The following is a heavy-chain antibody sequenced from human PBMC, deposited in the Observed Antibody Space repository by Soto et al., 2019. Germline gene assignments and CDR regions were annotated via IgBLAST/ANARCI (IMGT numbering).Heavy chain of an antibody. CDR1: GFSLSTSGVG. CDR3: AHKGPEDWPLDY. Sequence: QITLKESGPTLVRPTQTLTLTCAFSGFSLSTSGVGVGWIRQPPGKALEWLAVIYWDDSKHYSPSLRSRPTITKDTSKHQVVLTMPNMDPMDTGTYYCAHKGPEDWPLDYWGQGTLVTVSS. CDR2: IYWDDSK. V-gene: IGHV2-5*02. J-gene: IGHJ4*02. D-gene: IGHD3-9*01.